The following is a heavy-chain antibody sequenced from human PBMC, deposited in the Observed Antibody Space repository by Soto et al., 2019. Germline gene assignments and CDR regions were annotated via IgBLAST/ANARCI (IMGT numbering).Heavy chain of an antibody. V-gene: IGHV3-66*01. CDR1: GFTVSSNY. CDR2: IYSGGTT. J-gene: IGHJ5*02. CDR3: ARNGASIDYRGWFDP. Sequence: EVQLVESGGGLVQPGGSLRLSCAASGFTVSSNYMSWVRPAPGKGLEWVSVIYSGGTTYYADSVKGRLTISRDNFKNTRYLQMNSRRAEDTAVYYCARNGASIDYRGWFDPWGQGTLVTVSS. D-gene: IGHD3-22*01.